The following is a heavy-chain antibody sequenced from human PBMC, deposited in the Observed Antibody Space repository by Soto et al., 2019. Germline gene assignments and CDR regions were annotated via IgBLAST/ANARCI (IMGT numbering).Heavy chain of an antibody. Sequence: GVSLRLSCAASGFTFSNYDMHWFRQVTGKGLEWVSTIGAAGDTYYPGSVKGRFTISRENAKNSLYLQMNSLRAEDTAVYYCASGRLISLYYFDYWGQGTLVTVSS. CDR2: IGAAGDT. V-gene: IGHV3-13*01. CDR1: GFTFSNYD. D-gene: IGHD2-15*01. J-gene: IGHJ4*02. CDR3: ASGRLISLYYFDY.